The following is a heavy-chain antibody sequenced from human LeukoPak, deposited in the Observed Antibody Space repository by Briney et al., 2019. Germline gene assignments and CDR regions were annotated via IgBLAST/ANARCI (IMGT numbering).Heavy chain of an antibody. CDR1: GFTFSSYG. V-gene: IGHV3-33*08. CDR2: IWYDGSNK. D-gene: IGHD3-22*01. Sequence: PGGSLRLSCAASGFTFSSYGMHWVRQAPGKGLEWVAVIWYDGSNKYYADSVKGRFTISRDNSKNTLYLQMNSLRAEDTAVYYCARDLENYYDSSGSNNPIDYWGQGTLVTVSS. J-gene: IGHJ4*02. CDR3: ARDLENYYDSSGSNNPIDY.